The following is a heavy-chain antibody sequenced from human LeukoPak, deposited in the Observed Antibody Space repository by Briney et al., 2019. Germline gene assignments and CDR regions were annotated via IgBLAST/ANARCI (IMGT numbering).Heavy chain of an antibody. D-gene: IGHD5-18*01. CDR2: INHSGST. CDR3: ARAQLWNDY. J-gene: IGHJ4*02. V-gene: IGHV4-34*01. CDR1: GGSFSGYY. Sequence: PSETLSLTCAVYGGSFSGYYWSWIRQPPGKGLEWIGEINHSGSTNYNPSLKSRVTISVDTTKNQFSLKLSSVTAADTVVYYCARAQLWNDYWGQGTLVTVSS.